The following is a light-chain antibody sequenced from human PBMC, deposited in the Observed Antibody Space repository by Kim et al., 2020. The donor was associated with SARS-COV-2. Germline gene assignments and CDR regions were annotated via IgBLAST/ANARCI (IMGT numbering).Light chain of an antibody. J-gene: IGKJ4*01. CDR1: QSVSSY. CDR3: QQRSNWRLT. CDR2: DAS. V-gene: IGKV3-11*01. Sequence: LSPGERAPLSCRASQSVSSYLAWYQQKPGQAPRLLIYDASNRATGIPARFSGSGSGTDFTLTISSLEPEDFAVYYCQQRSNWRLTFGGGTKVEIK.